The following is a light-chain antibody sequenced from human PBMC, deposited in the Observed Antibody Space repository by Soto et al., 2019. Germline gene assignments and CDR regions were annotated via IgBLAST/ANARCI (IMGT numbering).Light chain of an antibody. CDR1: QSIDTW. J-gene: IGKJ4*01. V-gene: IGKV1-5*03. CDR2: KAS. Sequence: DIQMTQSPSTLSASVGDRVTITCRASQSIDTWLAWHQQKPGQVPKLLISKASSLESGVPSRFSGSGSGTDFTLTISRLEPEDFAVYYCQQYGTSPLTFGGGTKVDIK. CDR3: QQYGTSPLT.